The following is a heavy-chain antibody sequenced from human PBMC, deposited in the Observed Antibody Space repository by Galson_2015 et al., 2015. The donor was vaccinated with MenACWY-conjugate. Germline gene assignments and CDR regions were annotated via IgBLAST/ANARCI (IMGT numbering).Heavy chain of an antibody. CDR1: GFTFSSYW. J-gene: IGHJ2*01. CDR2: IYSDESIT. D-gene: IGHD5-24*01. Sequence: SLRLSCAASGFTFSSYWMHWVRQAPGKGLEWVSRIYSDESITNYADSVKGRFTISRDNSKNTLYLQMNSLRAEDTAVYYCARELRDYWYFDLWGRGTLGTVSS. V-gene: IGHV3-74*01. CDR3: ARELRDYWYFDL.